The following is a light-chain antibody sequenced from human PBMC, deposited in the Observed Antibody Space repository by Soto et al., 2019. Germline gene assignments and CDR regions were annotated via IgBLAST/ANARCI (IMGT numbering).Light chain of an antibody. CDR1: NIGSKR. V-gene: IGLV3-21*04. J-gene: IGLJ1*01. Sequence: SYELTQPPSVSVAPGKTARITCGGNNIGSKRVHWYRQKPGQAPVLVIYHDSDRPSGIPERFSGSNSGNTATLTISRVEAGDEADYYCLVWDSSIGVFGTGTKVTVL. CDR3: LVWDSSIGV. CDR2: HDS.